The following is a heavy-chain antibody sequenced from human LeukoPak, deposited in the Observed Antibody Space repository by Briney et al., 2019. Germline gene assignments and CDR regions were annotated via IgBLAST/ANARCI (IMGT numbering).Heavy chain of an antibody. CDR2: ISACNGNT. V-gene: IGHV1-18*01. Sequence: ASVKVSCKASGYTFTSYGISRVRQAPGQGLEWMGWISACNGNTNYAQKLQGRVTMTRDTSTSTVYMELSSLRSEDTAVYYCARDLYGGNYLFDYWGQGTLVTVSS. D-gene: IGHD4-23*01. CDR1: GYTFTSYG. CDR3: ARDLYGGNYLFDY. J-gene: IGHJ4*02.